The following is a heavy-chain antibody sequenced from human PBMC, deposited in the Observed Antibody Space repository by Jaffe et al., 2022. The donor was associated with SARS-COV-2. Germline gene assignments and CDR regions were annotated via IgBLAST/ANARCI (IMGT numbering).Heavy chain of an antibody. J-gene: IGHJ6*02. CDR3: ARDRHDFWSGPEKFYGMDV. V-gene: IGHV4-4*02. CDR1: GGSISSSNW. CDR2: IYHSGST. D-gene: IGHD3-3*01. Sequence: QVQLQESGPGLVKPSGTLSLTCAVSGGSISSSNWWSWVRQPPGKGLEWIGEIYHSGSTNYNPSLKSRVTISVDKSKNQFSLKLSSVTAADTAVYYCARDRHDFWSGPEKFYGMDVWGQGTTVTVSS.